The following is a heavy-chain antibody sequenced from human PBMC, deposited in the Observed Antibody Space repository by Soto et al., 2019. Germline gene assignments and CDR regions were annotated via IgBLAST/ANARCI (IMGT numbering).Heavy chain of an antibody. Sequence: PGGSLRLSCVASGFTFSSYEMNWVRQPPGKGLEWVSYISGSGHIIYYADFIKGRFTISRDNAKNSLYLQMNSLRAEDTAVYYCARERWELLGWFDPWGQGTLVTVSS. D-gene: IGHD1-26*01. J-gene: IGHJ5*02. CDR1: GFTFSSYE. CDR3: ARERWELLGWFDP. V-gene: IGHV3-48*03. CDR2: ISGSGHII.